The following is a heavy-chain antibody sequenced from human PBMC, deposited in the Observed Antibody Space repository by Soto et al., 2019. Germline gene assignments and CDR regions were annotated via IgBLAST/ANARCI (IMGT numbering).Heavy chain of an antibody. CDR3: GRLEARANFPSDVVY. D-gene: IGHD1-1*01. Sequence: SETLSLTCTVSGGSISSGDYYWSWIRQPPGKGLEWIGCVYYSGSTYYNPSLKSRVTISVDKSKNQFSLKLSSVTATDTAVYYGGRLEARANFPSDVVYGGQGAVVTVSS. V-gene: IGHV4-30-4*01. CDR1: GGSISSGDYY. J-gene: IGHJ4*02. CDR2: VYYSGST.